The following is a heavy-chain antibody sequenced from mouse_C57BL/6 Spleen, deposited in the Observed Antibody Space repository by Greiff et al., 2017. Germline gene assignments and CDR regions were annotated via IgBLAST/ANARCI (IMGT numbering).Heavy chain of an antibody. V-gene: IGHV5-17*01. Sequence: EVQLVESGGGLVKPGGSLKLSCAASGFTFSDYGMHWVRQAPEKGLEWVAYISSGSSTIYYADTVKGRFTISRDNAKNTLFLQMTSQRSEDTAMYYCATHYYGSSVYYAMDYWGQGTSVTVSS. D-gene: IGHD1-1*01. CDR3: ATHYYGSSVYYAMDY. CDR1: GFTFSDYG. J-gene: IGHJ4*01. CDR2: ISSGSSTI.